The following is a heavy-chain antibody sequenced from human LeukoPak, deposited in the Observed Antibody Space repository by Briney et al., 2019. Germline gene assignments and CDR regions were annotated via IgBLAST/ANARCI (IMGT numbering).Heavy chain of an antibody. CDR1: GFTFSSYA. D-gene: IGHD7-27*01. J-gene: IGHJ2*01. V-gene: IGHV3-23*01. Sequence: GGSLRLSCAASGFTFSSYAMSWVRQAPGKGLEWVSGISSSGSNTFHADSVKGRFTISRDNSKNTLYLQVNSLRAEDTAIYYCAKGPNWEYLDLWGRGTLVTVSS. CDR3: AKGPNWEYLDL. CDR2: ISSSGSNT.